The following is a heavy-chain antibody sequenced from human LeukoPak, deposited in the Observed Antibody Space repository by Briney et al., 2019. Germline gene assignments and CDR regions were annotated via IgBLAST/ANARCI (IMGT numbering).Heavy chain of an antibody. J-gene: IGHJ4*02. CDR2: INHSGST. Sequence: SETLSLTCAVYGGSFSGYYWSWIRQPPGKGLEWIGEINHSGSTNYNPSLKSRVTISVDTSKSQFSLKLSSVTAADTAVYYCASSNNTPPAPAYWGQGTLVTVSS. V-gene: IGHV4-34*01. CDR1: GGSFSGYY. D-gene: IGHD1/OR15-1a*01. CDR3: ASSNNTPPAPAY.